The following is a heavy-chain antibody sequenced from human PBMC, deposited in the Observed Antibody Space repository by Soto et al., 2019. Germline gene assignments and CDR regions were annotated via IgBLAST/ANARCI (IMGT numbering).Heavy chain of an antibody. CDR1: GGCISSDHYY. J-gene: IGHJ6*02. Sequence: SETLSLTCTVSGGCISSDHYYWSWIRQPPGKGLEWIGYIYYSGSTYYTPSLKSRVTISVDTSKNQFSLKLSAVTAADTAVYYCAREEFYSSWGDCYYGMDVWGQGTTVTVSS. CDR3: AREEFYSSWGDCYYGMDV. D-gene: IGHD6-6*01. V-gene: IGHV4-30-4*01. CDR2: IYYSGST.